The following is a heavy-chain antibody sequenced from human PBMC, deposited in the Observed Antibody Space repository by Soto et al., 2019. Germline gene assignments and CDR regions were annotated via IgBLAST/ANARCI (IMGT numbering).Heavy chain of an antibody. J-gene: IGHJ4*02. CDR1: GFTFSSYA. V-gene: IGHV3-23*01. CDR3: ARDPEVAAATPGYFDY. CDR2: ISGSGGST. D-gene: IGHD6-13*01. Sequence: GGSLRLSCAASGFTFSSYAMSWVRQAPGKGLEWVSAISGSGGSTYYADSVKGRFTISRDNSKNSLYLQMNSLRAEDTAVYYCARDPEVAAATPGYFDYWGQGTLVTVSS.